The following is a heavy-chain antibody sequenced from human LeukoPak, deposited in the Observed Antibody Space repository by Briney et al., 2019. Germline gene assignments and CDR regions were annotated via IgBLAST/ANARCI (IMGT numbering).Heavy chain of an antibody. CDR2: IYYSGVS. Sequence: SETLSLTCTVSGDSISHYYWSWIQQAPGKGLEWIGYIYYSGVSDYNPSLKSRATISVDKSKNQFSLRLTSVTAADTAVYYCARDRGNQRGYYYYYMDVWGKGTTVTVSS. CDR1: GDSISHYY. J-gene: IGHJ6*03. D-gene: IGHD1-14*01. V-gene: IGHV4-59*01. CDR3: ARDRGNQRGYYYYYMDV.